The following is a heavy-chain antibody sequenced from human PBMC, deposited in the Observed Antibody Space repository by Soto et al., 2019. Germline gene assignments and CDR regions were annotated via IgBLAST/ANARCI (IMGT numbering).Heavy chain of an antibody. CDR1: GGSISSNY. J-gene: IGHJ4*02. Sequence: SETLSLTCTVSGGSISSNYWSWIRQPPGKGLEWIGYIYYSGSTNYNPSLKSRVTISVDTSKNQFSLKVSSVTAADTAVYYCARETYGDYVGYFDHWGQGTLVTVSS. CDR3: ARETYGDYVGYFDH. CDR2: IYYSGST. V-gene: IGHV4-59*12. D-gene: IGHD4-17*01.